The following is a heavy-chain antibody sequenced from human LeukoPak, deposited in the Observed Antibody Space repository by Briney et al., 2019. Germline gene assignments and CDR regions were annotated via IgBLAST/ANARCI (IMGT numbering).Heavy chain of an antibody. V-gene: IGHV3-30*03. J-gene: IGHJ4*02. CDR3: ASGSGGVDW. CDR2: ISYDGSNK. CDR1: GFTFSSYG. D-gene: IGHD3-10*01. Sequence: GRSLRLSCAASGFTFSSYGMHWVRQAPGKGLEWVAVISYDGSNKYYADSVKGRFTISRDNSKNTLYLQMNSLRAEDTAVYYCASGSGGVDWWGQGTLVTASS.